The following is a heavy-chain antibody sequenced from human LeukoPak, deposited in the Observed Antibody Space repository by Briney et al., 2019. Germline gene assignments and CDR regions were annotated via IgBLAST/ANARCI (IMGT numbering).Heavy chain of an antibody. CDR1: GYTFTGYY. Sequence: ASVKVSCKASGYTFTGYYMHWVRQAPGQGLEWMGWINPNSGGTNYAQKFQGRVTMTTDTSITTAYMELSRLRFDDTAVYYCARGRRYSVYEIDYWRQGTLVTVSS. V-gene: IGHV1-2*02. CDR3: ARGRRYSVYEIDY. CDR2: INPNSGGT. D-gene: IGHD5/OR15-5a*01. J-gene: IGHJ4*02.